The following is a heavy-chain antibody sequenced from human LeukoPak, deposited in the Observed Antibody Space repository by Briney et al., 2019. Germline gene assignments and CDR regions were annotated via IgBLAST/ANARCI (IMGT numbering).Heavy chain of an antibody. V-gene: IGHV4-38-2*02. Sequence: SETLSLTRTVSGYSISSGYYWGWIRQPPGKGLEWIGSIYHSGSTYYNPSLKSRVTISVDTSKNQFSLKLSSVTAADTAVYYCASSRGSYLNWFDPWGQGTLVTVSS. CDR2: IYHSGST. CDR3: ASSRGSYLNWFDP. D-gene: IGHD1-26*01. J-gene: IGHJ5*02. CDR1: GYSISSGYY.